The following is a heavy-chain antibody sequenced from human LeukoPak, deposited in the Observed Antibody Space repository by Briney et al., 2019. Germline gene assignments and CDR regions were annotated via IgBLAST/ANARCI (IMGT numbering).Heavy chain of an antibody. J-gene: IGHJ4*02. CDR1: GFTFSSYS. D-gene: IGHD7-27*01. CDR2: ISSDGKTDPN. CDR3: ARDELGDY. V-gene: IGHV3-30*03. Sequence: PGGSLRLSCAASGFTFSSYSMNWVRQAPGKGLEWVAVISSDGKTDPNYYSDSARGRFTISRDNSRNVLYLQMNSLSGEDTAVYYCARDELGDYWGRGTLVAVAS.